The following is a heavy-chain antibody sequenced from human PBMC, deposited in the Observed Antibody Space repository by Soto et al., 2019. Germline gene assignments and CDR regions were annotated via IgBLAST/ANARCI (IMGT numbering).Heavy chain of an antibody. CDR3: AREGRGYDFWSGYGYYMDV. J-gene: IGHJ6*03. CDR1: GGSISSYY. Sequence: SETLSLTCTVSGGSISSYYWSWIRQPPGKGLEWIGYIYYSGSTNYNPSLKSRVTISVDTSKNQFSLKLSSVTAADTAVYYCAREGRGYDFWSGYGYYMDVWGKGTTVTVSS. CDR2: IYYSGST. D-gene: IGHD3-3*01. V-gene: IGHV4-59*01.